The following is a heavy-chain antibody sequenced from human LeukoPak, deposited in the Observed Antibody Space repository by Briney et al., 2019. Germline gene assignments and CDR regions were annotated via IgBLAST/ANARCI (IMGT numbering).Heavy chain of an antibody. D-gene: IGHD6-19*01. CDR1: GGSISSYY. V-gene: IGHV4-4*09. CDR3: ARPGGWSGRDAFDI. CDR2: IYTSGST. Sequence: PSETLSLTCTVSGGSISSYYWSWIRQPPGEGLEWIGYIYTSGSTNYNPSLKSRVTISVDTSKNQFSLKLSSVTAADTAVYYWARPGGWSGRDAFDIWGQGTMVTVSS. J-gene: IGHJ3*02.